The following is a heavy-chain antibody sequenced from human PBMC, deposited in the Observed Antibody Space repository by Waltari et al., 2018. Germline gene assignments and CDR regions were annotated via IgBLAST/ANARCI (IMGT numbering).Heavy chain of an antibody. D-gene: IGHD1-26*01. CDR3: ARETGTGYYPNYFDY. CDR1: GGSVPSYF. V-gene: IGHV4-4*07. J-gene: IGHJ4*02. CDR2: ISTSGSA. Sequence: VQLQESGPGLVKPSETLSLTCTVPGGSVPSYFWSWVRQPAGKGLEWVGRISTSGSANYSPSLESRVTMSVDRSENQVSLNLHSVTAADTAIYYCARETGTGYYPNYFDYWGQGTPVTVSS.